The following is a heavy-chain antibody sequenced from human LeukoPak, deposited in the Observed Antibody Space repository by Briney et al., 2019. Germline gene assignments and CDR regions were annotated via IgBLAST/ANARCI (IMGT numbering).Heavy chain of an antibody. CDR1: GFTVSSNY. CDR3: ARAMVRGVNDY. Sequence: PGGSLRLSCAASGFTVSSNYMSWVRRAPGKGLEWVSVIYSGGSTYYADSVKGRFTISRDNSKNTLYLQMNSLRAEDTAVYYCARAMVRGVNDYWGQGTLVTVSS. D-gene: IGHD3-10*01. J-gene: IGHJ4*02. V-gene: IGHV3-66*01. CDR2: IYSGGST.